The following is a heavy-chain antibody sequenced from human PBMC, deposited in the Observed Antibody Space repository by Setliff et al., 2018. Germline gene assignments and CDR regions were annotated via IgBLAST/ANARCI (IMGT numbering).Heavy chain of an antibody. CDR1: GYTFSTYG. D-gene: IGHD6-13*01. J-gene: IGHJ4*02. V-gene: IGHV1-18*01. CDR3: ARVQQLGTFDY. Sequence: GASVKVSCKDSGYTFSTYGISWVRQAPGQGLEWMGWISAYNGNTNYAQRFQGRGTMTTDTSTSTAYMELRSLRSDDTAVYYCARVQQLGTFDYWGQGTLVTVSS. CDR2: ISAYNGNT.